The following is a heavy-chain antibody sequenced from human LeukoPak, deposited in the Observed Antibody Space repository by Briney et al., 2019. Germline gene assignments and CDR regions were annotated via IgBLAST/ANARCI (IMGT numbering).Heavy chain of an antibody. CDR3: ARDLYYYGSGPGGY. D-gene: IGHD3-10*01. J-gene: IGHJ4*02. CDR1: GSTFSSYG. Sequence: GGSLRLSCAASGSTFSSYGMHWVRQAPGKGLEWVAVIWYDGSNKYYADSVKGRFTISRDNSKNTLYLQMNSLRAEDTAVYYCARDLYYYGSGPGGYWGQGTLVTVSS. V-gene: IGHV3-33*01. CDR2: IWYDGSNK.